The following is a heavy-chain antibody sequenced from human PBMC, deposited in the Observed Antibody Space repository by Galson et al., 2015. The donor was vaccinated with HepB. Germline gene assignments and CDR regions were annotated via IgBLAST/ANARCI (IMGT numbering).Heavy chain of an antibody. J-gene: IGHJ3*02. CDR2: INQDGSEK. V-gene: IGHV3-7*03. CDR3: ARDIPFYDFWREVDTMLFDI. Sequence: SLRLSCADSGLTFSSYWMSWVRQAPGKGLEWVANINQDGSEKHYVDSVKGRFTISRDNAKNSLYLQMNSLRAEDTALYYCARDIPFYDFWREVDTMLFDIWGQGTMVTVSS. D-gene: IGHD3-3*01. CDR1: GLTFSSYW.